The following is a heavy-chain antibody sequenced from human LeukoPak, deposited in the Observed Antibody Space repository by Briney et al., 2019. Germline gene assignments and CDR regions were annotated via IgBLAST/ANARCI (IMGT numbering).Heavy chain of an antibody. CDR2: ISGSGGST. V-gene: IGHV3-23*01. Sequence: GGSLRLSCAASGFTFSSYAMSWVRQAPGKGLEWVSGISGSGGSTYYAVSVRGRFTISRDNSKNTLYLQMNSLRAEDTAVYYCAKEPRVYYDILTGADYWGQGTLVTVSS. CDR1: GFTFSSYA. D-gene: IGHD3-9*01. J-gene: IGHJ4*02. CDR3: AKEPRVYYDILTGADY.